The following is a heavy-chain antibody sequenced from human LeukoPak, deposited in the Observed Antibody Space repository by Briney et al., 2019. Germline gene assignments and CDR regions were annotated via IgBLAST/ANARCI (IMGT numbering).Heavy chain of an antibody. CDR1: GGTFSSYA. D-gene: IGHD1-1*01. J-gene: IGHJ4*02. Sequence: SVKVSCKASGGTFSSYAISWVRQAPGQGLEWMGGIIPIFGTTNYAQKFQGRVTITTDESTSTAYMELSSLRSEGTAVYYCARDREGNWNPFEYWGQGTLVTVSS. CDR3: ARDREGNWNPFEY. CDR2: IIPIFGTT. V-gene: IGHV1-69*05.